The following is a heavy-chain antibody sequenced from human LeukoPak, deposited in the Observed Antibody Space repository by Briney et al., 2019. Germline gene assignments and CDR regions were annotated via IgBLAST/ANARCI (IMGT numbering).Heavy chain of an antibody. J-gene: IGHJ4*02. Sequence: GGSLRPSCAASGFTFSSYAMSWVRQAPGKGLEWVSAISGSGGSTYYADSVKGRFTISRDNSKNTLYLQMNSLRAEDTAVYYCANGKYSSSWIYWGQGTLVTVSS. CDR1: GFTFSSYA. CDR3: ANGKYSSSWIY. CDR2: ISGSGGST. V-gene: IGHV3-23*01. D-gene: IGHD6-13*01.